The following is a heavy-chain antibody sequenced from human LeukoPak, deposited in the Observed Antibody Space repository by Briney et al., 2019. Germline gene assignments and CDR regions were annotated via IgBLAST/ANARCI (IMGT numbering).Heavy chain of an antibody. D-gene: IGHD6-19*01. CDR2: ISYDGSNK. CDR3: ARARGWALAKEFEY. CDR1: GFTFSSYA. J-gene: IGHJ4*01. V-gene: IGHV3-30-3*01. Sequence: GGSLRLSCAASGFTFSSYAMHWVRQAPGKGLEWVAVISYDGSNKYYADSVKGRFTISRDNSKNTLYLQMNSLRAEDTAVYYCARARGWALAKEFEYWGQGTLVTVSS.